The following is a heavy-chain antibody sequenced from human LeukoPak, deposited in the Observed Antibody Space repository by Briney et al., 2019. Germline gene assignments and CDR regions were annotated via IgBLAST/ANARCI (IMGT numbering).Heavy chain of an antibody. CDR3: ARAQSTLDYYYYMDV. V-gene: IGHV1-69*13. CDR2: VIPIFGSA. CDR1: GGTFSSYA. Sequence: SVTVSCKASGGTFSSYAISWVRQAPGQGLEWMGSVIPIFGSANYGQNFQDRVTITADESTNTAYLDLSSLRSDDTAVYYCARAQSTLDYYYYMDVWGKGTTVTVSS. D-gene: IGHD2/OR15-2a*01. J-gene: IGHJ6*03.